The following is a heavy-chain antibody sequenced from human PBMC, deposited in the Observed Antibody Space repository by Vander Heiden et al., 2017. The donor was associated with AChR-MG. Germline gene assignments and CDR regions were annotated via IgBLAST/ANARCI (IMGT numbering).Heavy chain of an antibody. CDR2: IRQYGSEK. D-gene: IGHD3-10*01. V-gene: IGHV3-7*01. CDR1: GFTLSSYC. CDR3: ARDVSAYYYGSGSYSP. J-gene: IGHJ4*02. Sequence: EVQLVESGGGLVQPGGSLRLTCAASGFTLSSYCISCVRQAPGKGLEWVANIRQYGSEKYYVDSGKGRFTISRDNAKNSLYRQMNSLRAEDTAVYYCARDVSAYYYGSGSYSPWGQGTLVTVSS.